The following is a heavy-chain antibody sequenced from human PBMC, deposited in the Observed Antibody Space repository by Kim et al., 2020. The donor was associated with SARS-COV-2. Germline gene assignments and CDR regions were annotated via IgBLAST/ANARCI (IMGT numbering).Heavy chain of an antibody. V-gene: IGHV3-9*01. CDR2: IRWNSGSI. J-gene: IGHJ4*02. Sequence: GGSLRLSCAASGFTFGDYAMPWVRQAPGKGLEWVSGIRWNSGSIVYADSVKGRFTISRDNAKNSLYLQMNSLRAEDTALYYCAKDIRSRLGTGVDYWGQG. CDR3: AKDIRSRLGTGVDY. D-gene: IGHD7-27*01. CDR1: GFTFGDYA.